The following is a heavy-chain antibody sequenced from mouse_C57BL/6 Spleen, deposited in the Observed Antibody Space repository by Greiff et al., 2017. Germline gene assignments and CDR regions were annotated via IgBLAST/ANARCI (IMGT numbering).Heavy chain of an antibody. CDR1: GYTFTSYW. Sequence: VQLQQSGTVLARPGASVKMSCKTSGYTFTSYWMHWVKQRPGQGLEWIGAIYPGNSDTSYNQKFKGKAKLTAVTSASTAYMELSSLTNEDSAVYYCTRVVYYAHERYFDVWGTGTTVTVSS. V-gene: IGHV1-5*01. J-gene: IGHJ1*03. CDR2: IYPGNSDT. CDR3: TRVVYYAHERYFDV. D-gene: IGHD2-2*01.